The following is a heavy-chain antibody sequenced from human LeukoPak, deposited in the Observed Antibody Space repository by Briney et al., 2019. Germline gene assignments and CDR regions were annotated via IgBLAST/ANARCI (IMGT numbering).Heavy chain of an antibody. CDR3: ARGPLLGYCSGGSCYLLDY. J-gene: IGHJ4*02. V-gene: IGHV1-2*02. D-gene: IGHD2-15*01. CDR2: INPNSGGT. Sequence: ASVKVSCKASGYTFTGYYMHWVRQAPGQGLEWMGWINPNSGGTSYAQKFQGRVTMTRDTSISTAYMELSRLRSDDTAVYYCARGPLLGYCSGGSCYLLDYWGQGTLVTVSS. CDR1: GYTFTGYY.